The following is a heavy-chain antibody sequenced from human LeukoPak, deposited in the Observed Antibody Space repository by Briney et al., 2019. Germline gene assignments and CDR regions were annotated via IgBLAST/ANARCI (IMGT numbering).Heavy chain of an antibody. Sequence: ASVKVSCKASGGTFSSYAISWVRQAPGQGLEWMGRIIPILGIANYAQKFQGRVTITADKSTSTAYMELSSLRSEDTAVYYCAREPSTIYGSGSYYPIDYWGQGTLVTVSS. CDR2: IIPILGIA. CDR3: AREPSTIYGSGSYYPIDY. V-gene: IGHV1-69*04. CDR1: GGTFSSYA. J-gene: IGHJ4*02. D-gene: IGHD3-10*01.